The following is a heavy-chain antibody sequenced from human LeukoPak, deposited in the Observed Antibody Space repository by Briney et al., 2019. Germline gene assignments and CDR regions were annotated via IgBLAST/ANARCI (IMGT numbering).Heavy chain of an antibody. CDR2: IYYSGST. CDR3: ARARYSGYDFDY. V-gene: IGHV4-59*01. CDR1: GGSISSYY. Sequence: SETLSLTCTVSGGSISSYYWSWIRQPPGKVLEWIGYIYYSGSTNYNPSLKSRVTISVDTSKNQFSLKLSSVTAADTAVYYCARARYSGYDFDYWGQGTLVTVSS. J-gene: IGHJ4*02. D-gene: IGHD5-12*01.